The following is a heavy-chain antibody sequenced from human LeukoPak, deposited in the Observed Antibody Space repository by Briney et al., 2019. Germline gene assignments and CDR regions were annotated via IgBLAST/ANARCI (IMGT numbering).Heavy chain of an antibody. Sequence: GGSLRLSCAASGFTFSSYTMNWLRQAPGKGLECVSYINSRGSTISYADSVKGRFTISRDNAKNSLYLQMNSLRAEDTAVYYCARGAVPAAIPGFDYWGQGTPVTVSS. V-gene: IGHV3-48*01. CDR1: GFTFSSYT. D-gene: IGHD2-2*02. CDR3: ARGAVPAAIPGFDY. CDR2: INSRGSTI. J-gene: IGHJ4*02.